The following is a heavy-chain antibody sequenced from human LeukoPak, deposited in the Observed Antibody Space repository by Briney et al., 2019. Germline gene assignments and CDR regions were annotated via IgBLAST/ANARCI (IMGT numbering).Heavy chain of an antibody. V-gene: IGHV3-9*03. Sequence: GGSLRLSCAPSGFTFDVYAMHWARQAPGKGLEWVTDISWNSGSIVYAHSVKGRFTISRDNAKNSLYLQMNSRRAEDMALYYCAKGSGSLEMSSADYWGQGTLVTVSS. CDR1: GFTFDVYA. D-gene: IGHD5-24*01. CDR2: ISWNSGSI. CDR3: AKGSGSLEMSSADY. J-gene: IGHJ4*02.